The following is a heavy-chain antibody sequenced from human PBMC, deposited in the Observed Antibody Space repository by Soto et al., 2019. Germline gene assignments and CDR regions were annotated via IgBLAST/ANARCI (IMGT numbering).Heavy chain of an antibody. CDR1: GFTFSSYW. CDR3: AREYSYGYQIFNYYYYYYMDV. J-gene: IGHJ6*03. CDR2: IKQDGSEK. Sequence: GGSLRLSCAASGFTFSSYWMSWVRQAPGKGLEWVANIKQDGSEKYYVDSVKGRFTISRDNAKNSLYLQMNSLRAEDTAVYYCAREYSYGYQIFNYYYYYYMDVWGKGTTVTVSS. D-gene: IGHD5-18*01. V-gene: IGHV3-7*01.